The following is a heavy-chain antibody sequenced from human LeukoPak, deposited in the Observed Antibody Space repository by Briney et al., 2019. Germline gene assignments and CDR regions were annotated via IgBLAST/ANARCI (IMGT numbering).Heavy chain of an antibody. CDR2: INHSGST. J-gene: IGHJ6*03. D-gene: IGHD6-13*01. CDR3: ARLGSSSWYSVNYYMDV. Sequence: RPSETLFLTCAVYGGSFSGYYWSWIRQPPGKGLEWIGEINHSGSTNYNPSLKSRVTISVDTSKNQFSLKLSSVTAADTAVYYCARLGSSSWYSVNYYMDVWGKGTTVTVSS. CDR1: GGSFSGYY. V-gene: IGHV4-34*01.